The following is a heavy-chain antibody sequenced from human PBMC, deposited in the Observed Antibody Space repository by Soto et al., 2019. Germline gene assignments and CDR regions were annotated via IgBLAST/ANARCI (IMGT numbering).Heavy chain of an antibody. CDR2: ISGSGGST. CDR3: ATRSGGSGYYYSYYGMDV. J-gene: IGHJ6*02. Sequence: GGSLRLSCAASGFTFSSYAMSWVRQAPGKGLEWVSAISGSGGSTYYADSVKGRFTISRDNSKNTLYLQMNSPRAEDMAVYYCATRSGGSGYYYSYYGMDVWGQGTTVTVSS. V-gene: IGHV3-23*01. CDR1: GFTFSSYA. D-gene: IGHD3-3*01.